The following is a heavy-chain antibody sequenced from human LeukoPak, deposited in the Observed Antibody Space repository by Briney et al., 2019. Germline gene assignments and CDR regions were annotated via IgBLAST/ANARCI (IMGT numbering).Heavy chain of an antibody. Sequence: GGSLRLSCATSGFTFSIAWMSWVRQAPGKGLEWVARINSKTYDGTADYAPPVTRRFTISSVHSQNTVYLQWHSLNAQDTAVPSCSGWNSWGQGTMVTVSS. CDR2: INSKTYDGTA. CDR3: SGWNS. D-gene: IGHD6-19*01. V-gene: IGHV3-15*01. J-gene: IGHJ4*02. CDR1: GFTFSIAW.